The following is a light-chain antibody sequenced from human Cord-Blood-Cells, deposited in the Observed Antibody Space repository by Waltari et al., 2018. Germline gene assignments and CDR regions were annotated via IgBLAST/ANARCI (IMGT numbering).Light chain of an antibody. J-gene: IGLJ2*01. V-gene: IGLV2-11*01. CDR1: SSDVGGYNY. Sequence: QSALTQPPPVSGSPEQAVTISCTGTSSDVGGYNYVSWYQQHPGKAPKLMIYDVSKRPSGVPDRFSGSKSGNTASLTISGLQAEDEADYYCCSDAGSYNVVFGGGTKLTVL. CDR2: DVS. CDR3: CSDAGSYNVV.